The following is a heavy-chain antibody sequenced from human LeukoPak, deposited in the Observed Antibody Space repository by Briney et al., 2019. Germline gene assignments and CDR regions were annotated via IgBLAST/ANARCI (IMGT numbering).Heavy chain of an antibody. J-gene: IGHJ4*02. CDR3: VRDEGLTGYPDY. D-gene: IGHD3-9*01. V-gene: IGHV4-4*07. CDR2: FYSGGTT. CDR1: GVSITNYY. Sequence: SETLSLTCSVSGVSITNYYWSWIRQPAGKGLEWIGRFYSGGTTYYNPPLRSRVSLSGDESKNQLSLKMYSVTAADPAVYYCVRDEGLTGYPDYWGQGTLVTVSS.